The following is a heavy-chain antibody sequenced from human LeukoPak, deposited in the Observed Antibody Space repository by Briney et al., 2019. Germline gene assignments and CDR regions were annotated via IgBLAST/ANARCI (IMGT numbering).Heavy chain of an antibody. CDR1: GGSFSGYY. J-gene: IGHJ5*02. D-gene: IGHD5-18*01. V-gene: IGHV4-34*01. Sequence: SETLSLTCAVYGGSFSGYYWSWIRQPPGKGLEWIGEINHSGSTYYNPSLKIGATISVDTSNNQFSLKLTSVTAADTAVYYCARASYDSYGYDWFDPWGQGTLVTVSS. CDR2: INHSGST. CDR3: ARASYDSYGYDWFDP.